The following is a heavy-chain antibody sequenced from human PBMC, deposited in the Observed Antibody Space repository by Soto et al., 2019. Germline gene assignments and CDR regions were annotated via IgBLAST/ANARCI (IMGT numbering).Heavy chain of an antibody. V-gene: IGHV3-13*01. Sequence: EVQLVESGGGLVQPGGSLRLSCAASGFTFSSYDMHWVRQATGKGLEWVSAIGTAGDTYYPGSVKGRFTISRENAKNSLYLQMNSLRAEDTAVYYCARGGYSYGYGGRESMDVWGQGTTVTVSS. J-gene: IGHJ6*02. CDR3: ARGGYSYGYGGRESMDV. D-gene: IGHD5-18*01. CDR1: GFTFSSYD. CDR2: IGTAGDT.